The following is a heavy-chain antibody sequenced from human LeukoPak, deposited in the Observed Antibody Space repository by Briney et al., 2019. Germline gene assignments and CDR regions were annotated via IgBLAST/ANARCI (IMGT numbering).Heavy chain of an antibody. V-gene: IGHV3-30*18. J-gene: IGHJ3*02. CDR3: AKGITSNDAFDI. CDR2: ISYDGSSK. D-gene: IGHD3-10*01. CDR1: GFIFNNFG. Sequence: GGSLRLSCAASGFIFNNFGMHWVRQAPGKGLEWVAVISYDGSSKYYADSVKGLFTISRDNSKNTLYLQMNSLRTEDTAAYYCAKGITSNDAFDIWGQGTMVTVSS.